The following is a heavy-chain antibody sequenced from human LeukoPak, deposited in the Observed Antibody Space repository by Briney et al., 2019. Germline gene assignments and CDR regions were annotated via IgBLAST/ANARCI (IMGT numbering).Heavy chain of an antibody. CDR2: INPNSGDT. J-gene: IGHJ4*02. Sequence: GASVTVSCKASGYTFTGYHMHWVRQAPGQGLEWMGRINPNSGDTNYAQNFQGRVTMTRDTSISTAYMELSRLRSDDTAVYYCARDYCSSTSCLFDYWGQGTLVTVSS. CDR1: GYTFTGYH. V-gene: IGHV1-2*06. D-gene: IGHD2-2*01. CDR3: ARDYCSSTSCLFDY.